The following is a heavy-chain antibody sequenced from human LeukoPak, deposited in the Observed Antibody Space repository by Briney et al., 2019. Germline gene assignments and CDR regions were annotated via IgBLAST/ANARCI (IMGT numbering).Heavy chain of an antibody. V-gene: IGHV4-59*01. CDR2: IYYNGST. Sequence: SETLSLTCTVSGGSISSYYWSWIRQPPGKGLEWIGYIYYNGSTNYNPSLKSRVTISVDTSKNQFSLKLSSVTAADTAVYYCARAVAGVDYWGQGTLVTVSS. D-gene: IGHD2-15*01. CDR1: GGSISSYY. J-gene: IGHJ4*02. CDR3: ARAVAGVDY.